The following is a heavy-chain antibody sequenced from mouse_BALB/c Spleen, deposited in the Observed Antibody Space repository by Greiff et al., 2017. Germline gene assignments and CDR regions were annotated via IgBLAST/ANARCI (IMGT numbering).Heavy chain of an antibody. CDR3: ARGGYGSSYTFAY. D-gene: IGHD1-1*01. CDR1: GYAFTSYN. Sequence: VQLKQSGPELVKPGASVKVSCKASGYAFTSYNMYWVKQSHGKSLEWIGYIDPYNGGTSYNQKFKGKATLTVDKSSSTAYMHLNSLTSEDSAVYYCARGGYGSSYTFAYWGQGTLVTVSA. V-gene: IGHV1S135*01. CDR2: IDPYNGGT. J-gene: IGHJ3*01.